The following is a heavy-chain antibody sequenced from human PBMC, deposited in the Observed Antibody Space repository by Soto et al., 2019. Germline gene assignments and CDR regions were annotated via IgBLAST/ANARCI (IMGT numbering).Heavy chain of an antibody. CDR3: ARGRSLFGMIINDWFDP. D-gene: IGHD3-3*01. CDR2: ISGYNGIT. Sequence: QVQLVQSGAEVKKPGASVKVSCKASGYTFSSTGISWVRQAPGQGLEWMGWISGYNGITNFAQKCQGRVTMTIDSSTSTAYMELRSLRSDDTAVYYCARGRSLFGMIINDWFDPWGQGTLVAVSS. V-gene: IGHV1-18*01. CDR1: GYTFSSTG. J-gene: IGHJ5*02.